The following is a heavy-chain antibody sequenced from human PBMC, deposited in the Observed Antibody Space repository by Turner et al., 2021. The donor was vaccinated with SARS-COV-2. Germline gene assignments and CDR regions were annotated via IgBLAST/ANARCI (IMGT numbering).Heavy chain of an antibody. J-gene: IGHJ4*02. D-gene: IGHD6-19*01. CDR3: ARQVSILGRWLAPFDS. CDR1: SCSISSSAYY. Sequence: QLQLQESGPGLVKPSETLSLTCTVSSCSISSSAYYWGWLRQPPGKGLEWIGSCFYSGSTYYSPSLKSRITISVDTSKNQFSLKLSAVTAADTAVYYCARQVSILGRWLAPFDSWGQGTLVTVSS. CDR2: CFYSGST. V-gene: IGHV4-39*01.